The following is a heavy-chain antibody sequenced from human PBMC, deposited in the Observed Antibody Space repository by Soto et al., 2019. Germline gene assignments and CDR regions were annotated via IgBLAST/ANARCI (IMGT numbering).Heavy chain of an antibody. D-gene: IGHD2-15*01. CDR1: GGSISSYY. CDR3: ARWGYCSGGSCFDAFDI. V-gene: IGHV4-59*08. J-gene: IGHJ3*02. Sequence: SETLSLTCTVSGGSISSYYWSWIRQPPGKGLEWIGYIYYSGSTNYNPSLKSRVTISVDTSKNQSSLKLSSVTAADTAVYYCARWGYCSGGSCFDAFDIWGQGTMVTVSS. CDR2: IYYSGST.